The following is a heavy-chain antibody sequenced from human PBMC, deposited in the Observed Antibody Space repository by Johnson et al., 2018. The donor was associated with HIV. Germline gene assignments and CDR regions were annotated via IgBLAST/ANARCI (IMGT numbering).Heavy chain of an antibody. D-gene: IGHD3-3*01. J-gene: IGHJ3*02. CDR3: ARDGGINYFGVVTPEAFDI. CDR2: INSDGSST. CDR1: GFTFSSYW. Sequence: VQLVESGGGLVQPGGSLRLSCAASGFTFSSYWMHWVRQAPGKGLVWVSRINSDGSSTSYADSVKGRFTISRDNAKNTLYLQMNSLRAEDTAVYYCARDGGINYFGVVTPEAFDIWGQGTMVTVSS. V-gene: IGHV3-74*01.